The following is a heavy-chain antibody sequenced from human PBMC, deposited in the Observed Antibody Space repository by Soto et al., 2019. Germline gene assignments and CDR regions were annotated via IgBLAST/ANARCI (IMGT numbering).Heavy chain of an antibody. CDR2: IYYSGST. CDR1: GGSISSSSYY. CDR3: ATRSGARTRLWFGELPYYYYGMDV. V-gene: IGHV4-39*01. Sequence: SETLSLTCTVSGGSISSSSYYWGWIRQPPGKGLEWIGSIYYSGSTYYNPSLKSRVTISVDTSKNQFSLKLSSVTAADTAVYYCATRSGARTRLWFGELPYYYYGMDVWGQGTTVTVSS. D-gene: IGHD3-10*01. J-gene: IGHJ6*02.